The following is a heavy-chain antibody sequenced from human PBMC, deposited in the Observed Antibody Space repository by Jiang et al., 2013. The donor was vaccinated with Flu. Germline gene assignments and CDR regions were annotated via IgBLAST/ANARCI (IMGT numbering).Heavy chain of an antibody. CDR2: IYWNDDK. V-gene: IGHV2-5*01. Sequence: KPTQTLTLTCRFSGFSLSTRGVGVGWIRQPPGKALEWLALIYWNDDKRYNPSLKSRLTITKDSSKNQVVLTMTNMDPVDTATYYCAHSRLNYDFWSGDGFDYWGQGTLVTVSS. CDR3: AHSRLNYDFWSGDGFDY. J-gene: IGHJ4*02. CDR1: GFSLSTRGVG. D-gene: IGHD3-3*01.